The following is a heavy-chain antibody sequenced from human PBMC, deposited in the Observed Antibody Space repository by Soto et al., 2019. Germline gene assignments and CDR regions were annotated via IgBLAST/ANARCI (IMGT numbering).Heavy chain of an antibody. V-gene: IGHV4-59*01. CDR3: ARAGVGFGELLSSPFDY. D-gene: IGHD3-10*01. J-gene: IGHJ4*02. CDR2: IYYSGST. CDR1: GGSISTYY. Sequence: PSETLSLTCTVSGGSISTYYWSWIRQPPGKGLEWIGYIYYSGSTNYNPSLKSRVTISVDTSKNQFSLKLSSVTAADTAVYYCARAGVGFGELLSSPFDYWGQGTLVTVSS.